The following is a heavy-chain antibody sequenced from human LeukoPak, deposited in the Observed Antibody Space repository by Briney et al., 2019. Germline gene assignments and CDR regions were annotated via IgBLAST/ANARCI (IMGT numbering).Heavy chain of an antibody. Sequence: GGSLRLSCAASGFTFSSYGMHWVRRAPGKGLEWVAVIWYDGSNKYYADSVKGRFTISRDNSKNTLYLQMNSLRAEDTAVYYCAKVVKKLRGGSSFNDAFDIWGQGTMVTVSS. CDR1: GFTFSSYG. V-gene: IGHV3-30*02. CDR3: AKVVKKLRGGSSFNDAFDI. D-gene: IGHD6-6*01. J-gene: IGHJ3*02. CDR2: IWYDGSNK.